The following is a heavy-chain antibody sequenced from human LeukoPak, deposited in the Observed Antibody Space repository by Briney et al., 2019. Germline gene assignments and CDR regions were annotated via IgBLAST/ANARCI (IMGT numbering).Heavy chain of an antibody. J-gene: IGHJ4*02. CDR1: GFTFSRYW. Sequence: GGSLRLSCAASGFTFSRYWMSWVRQAPGKGLEWVSNINPSGNTFYYADSVKGRFTISRDNAKNSLYLQMNSLRAEDTAVYYCARGRIYFDYWGQGTLVTVSS. CDR3: ARGRIYFDY. D-gene: IGHD2-15*01. V-gene: IGHV3-48*03. CDR2: INPSGNTF.